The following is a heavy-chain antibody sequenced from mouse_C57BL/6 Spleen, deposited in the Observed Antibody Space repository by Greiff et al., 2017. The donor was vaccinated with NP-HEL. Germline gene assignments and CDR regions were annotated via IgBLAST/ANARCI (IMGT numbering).Heavy chain of an antibody. Sequence: VQLQQPGAELVMPGASVKLSCKASGYTFTSYWMHWVKQRPGQGLEWIGEIDPSDSYTNYNQKFKGKSTLTVDKSSSTAYMQLSSLTSEDSAVYYCARPGGSAWFAYWGQGTLVTVSA. D-gene: IGHD1-1*02. CDR2: IDPSDSYT. J-gene: IGHJ3*01. CDR1: GYTFTSYW. V-gene: IGHV1-69*01. CDR3: ARPGGSAWFAY.